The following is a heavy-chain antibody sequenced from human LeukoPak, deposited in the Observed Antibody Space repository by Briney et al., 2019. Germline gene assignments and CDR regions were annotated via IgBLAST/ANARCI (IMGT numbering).Heavy chain of an antibody. D-gene: IGHD3-22*01. CDR3: VRFYYYDSSGYGY. V-gene: IGHV1-2*06. CDR2: INPNSGGT. CDR1: GYTFTGYY. Sequence: GASVKVSCKASGYTFTGYYMHWVRQAPGQGLEWMGRINPNSGGTNYAQKFQGRVTMTRDTSISTAYMELSRLRSDDTAVYYCVRFYYYDSSGYGYWGQGTLVTVSS. J-gene: IGHJ4*02.